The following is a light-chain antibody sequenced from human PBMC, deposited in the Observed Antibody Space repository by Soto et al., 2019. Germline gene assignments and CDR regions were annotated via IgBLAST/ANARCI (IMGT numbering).Light chain of an antibody. CDR1: QSVSSK. CDR2: GAS. J-gene: IGKJ1*01. CDR3: QHYNDWPPTWT. Sequence: EIVMTQSPATLSVSPGERATLSCRASQSVSSKLAWYQQKPGQAPRVLIHGASTRATGIPARFSGSGSGTEFTLTISSLQSEDSAVYYCQHYNDWPPTWTLGQGTKV. V-gene: IGKV3-15*01.